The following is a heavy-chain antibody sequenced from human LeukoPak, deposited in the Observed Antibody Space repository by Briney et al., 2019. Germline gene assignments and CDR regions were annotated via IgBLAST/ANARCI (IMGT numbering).Heavy chain of an antibody. V-gene: IGHV3-7*01. D-gene: IGHD4-17*01. CDR1: GFTFSSYW. J-gene: IGHJ4*02. CDR3: AREGGSVTSEVDFDY. CDR2: IRQDGSQK. Sequence: SGGSLRLSCAASGFTFSSYWMSWVRQAPGKGLEWVATIRQDGSQKYYVDPVKGRFTISRDNAKYSLYLQMNSLRAEDTAVYYCAREGGSVTSEVDFDYWGQGTLVTVSS.